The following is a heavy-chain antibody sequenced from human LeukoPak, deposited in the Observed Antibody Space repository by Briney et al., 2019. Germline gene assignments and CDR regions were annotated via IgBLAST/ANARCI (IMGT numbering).Heavy chain of an antibody. J-gene: IGHJ5*02. CDR2: ISGSGGST. CDR3: ARSAYCSGGSCSVDWFHP. V-gene: IGHV3-23*01. D-gene: IGHD2-15*01. Sequence: GGSLRLSCAASGFTFSSYAMSWVRQAPGKGLEWVSAISGSGGSTYYADSVKGRFTISRDNSKNTLYLQMNSLRSDDTAVYYCARSAYCSGGSCSVDWFHPWGQGTLVTVSS. CDR1: GFTFSSYA.